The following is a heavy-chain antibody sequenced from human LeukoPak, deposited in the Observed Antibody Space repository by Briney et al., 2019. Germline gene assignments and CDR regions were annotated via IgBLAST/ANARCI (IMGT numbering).Heavy chain of an antibody. J-gene: IGHJ4*02. D-gene: IGHD3-9*01. Sequence: ASVNVSCTASGYRFTSYGISWVRQAPGQGLEWMGWISAYNGNTNYAQKLQGRVTMTTDTSTSTAYMELRSLRSDDTAVYYCARGGDGDILTGLVYDYWGQGTLVTVSS. V-gene: IGHV1-18*01. CDR2: ISAYNGNT. CDR3: ARGGDGDILTGLVYDY. CDR1: GYRFTSYG.